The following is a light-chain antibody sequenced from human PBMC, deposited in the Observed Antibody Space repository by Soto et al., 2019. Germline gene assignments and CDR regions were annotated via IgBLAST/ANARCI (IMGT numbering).Light chain of an antibody. J-gene: IGKJ1*01. CDR3: QQSYSTLWT. CDR1: QSISSY. Sequence: IQMTQSPSSLSASVGNRVTIICRASQSISSYLNWYQQKPGKAPKVLIYAASSLQSGVPSRFSGSGSGTDFTLTISSLQTEDFATYDCQQSYSTLWTFGQGTKVDIK. V-gene: IGKV1-39*01. CDR2: AAS.